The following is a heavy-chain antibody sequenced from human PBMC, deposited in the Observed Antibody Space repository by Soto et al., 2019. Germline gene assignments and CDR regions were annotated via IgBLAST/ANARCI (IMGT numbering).Heavy chain of an antibody. J-gene: IGHJ4*02. CDR1: GLTFSSYE. CDR3: TRVRDSNDY. Sequence: PGGSLRLSYVGSGLTFSSYEMNVVRQAPGKGLVWVSNIRGSGRSINYADSVNGRFTISRDNAKNSLYLQMNSLRAEDTAVYYCTRVRDSNDYWGQGTLVTAPQ. V-gene: IGHV3-48*03. CDR2: IRGSGRSI. D-gene: IGHD3-22*01.